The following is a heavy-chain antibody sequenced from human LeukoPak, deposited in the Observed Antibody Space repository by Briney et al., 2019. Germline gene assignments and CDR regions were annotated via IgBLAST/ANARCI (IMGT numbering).Heavy chain of an antibody. Sequence: PGGSLGLSCAASGFTFSNYDMHWVRQATGKGLEWVSGIGTAGDIYYPGSVKGRFTISRENAKNTLYLQMSSLRAVDTAVYYCAKDASTTLTTGWYFDVWGRGTLVTVSS. CDR1: GFTFSNYD. J-gene: IGHJ2*01. CDR3: AKDASTTLTTGWYFDV. D-gene: IGHD4-11*01. V-gene: IGHV3-13*01. CDR2: IGTAGDI.